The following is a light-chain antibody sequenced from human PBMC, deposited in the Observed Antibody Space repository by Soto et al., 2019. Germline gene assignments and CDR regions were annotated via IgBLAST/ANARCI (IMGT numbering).Light chain of an antibody. CDR3: SSYAGSNNFGV. V-gene: IGLV2-8*01. CDR2: EVN. Sequence: TLLHFAPVTPALSVTIYCTGIIRDVGGYNYVSWYQQHPGKAPKLMIYEVNKRPSGVPDRFSGSKSGNTASLTVSGLQAEDEAYYYCSSYAGSNNFGVFGTGTKVTVL. J-gene: IGLJ1*01. CDR1: IRDVGGYNY.